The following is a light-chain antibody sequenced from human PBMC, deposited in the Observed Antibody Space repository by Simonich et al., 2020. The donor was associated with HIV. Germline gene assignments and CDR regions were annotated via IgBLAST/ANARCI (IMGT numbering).Light chain of an antibody. CDR1: SSDVGGHNY. CDR3: CSYAGSHTWV. V-gene: IGLV2-11*01. CDR2: DVT. J-gene: IGLJ3*02. Sequence: QSALTQPRSVSGSPGQSVTISCTGTSSDVGGHNYVSWYQQHPGKAPKLMIYDVTKRPSGVPDRFSGSKSGNTASLTISGLQAEDEADYYCCSYAGSHTWVFGGGTKLTIL.